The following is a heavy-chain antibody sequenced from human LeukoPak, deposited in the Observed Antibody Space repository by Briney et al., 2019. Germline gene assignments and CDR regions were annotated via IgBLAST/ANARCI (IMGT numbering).Heavy chain of an antibody. J-gene: IGHJ6*03. Sequence: GESLKISCKGSGYSFTSYWIGWVRQMPGKGLEWMGIIYPGDSDTRYSPSFQGQVTISADKSISTAYLQWSSLKASDTAMYYCARHDGGIRENKKRAGKDHYYYMDVWGKGTTVTVSS. CDR2: IYPGDSDT. V-gene: IGHV5-51*01. CDR3: ARHDGGIRENKKRAGKDHYYYMDV. D-gene: IGHD1/OR15-1a*01. CDR1: GYSFTSYW.